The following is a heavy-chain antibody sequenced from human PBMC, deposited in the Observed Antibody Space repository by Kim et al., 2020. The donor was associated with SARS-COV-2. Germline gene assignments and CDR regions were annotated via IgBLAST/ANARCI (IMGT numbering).Heavy chain of an antibody. V-gene: IGHV1-69*01. D-gene: IGHD3-10*01. J-gene: IGHJ4*02. Sequence: QKFQGRGTITADESTSTAYMELSSLRSEDRSVYYCARKAMVRGARGYFDYWGQGTLVTVSS. CDR3: ARKAMVRGARGYFDY.